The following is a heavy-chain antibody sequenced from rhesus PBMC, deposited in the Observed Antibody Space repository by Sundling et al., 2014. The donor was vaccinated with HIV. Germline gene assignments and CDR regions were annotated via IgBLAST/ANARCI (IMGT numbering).Heavy chain of an antibody. CDR3: AKSPLPCTSIYCSAFG. V-gene: IGHV3S42*01. CDR1: GFTFSSYG. D-gene: IGHD2-2*01. Sequence: EVQLVESGGGLVQPGGSLRLSCVASGFTFSSYGMYWVRQAPGKGLEWISTINSGGGSTYYADSVKGRFTISRDNSNNVLSLEMNSLRPEDTGVYYCAKSPLPCTSIYCSAFGWGQGVLVTVSS. J-gene: IGHJ4*01. CDR2: INSGGGST.